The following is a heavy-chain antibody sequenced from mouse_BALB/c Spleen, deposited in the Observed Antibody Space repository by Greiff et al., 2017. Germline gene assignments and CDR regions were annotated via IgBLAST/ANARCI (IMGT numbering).Heavy chain of an antibody. Sequence: VQLKESGPELVKPGASVKMSCKASGYTFTSYVMHWVKQKPGQGLEWIGYINPYNDGTKYNEKFKGKATLTSDKSSSTAYIGLSSLTSEDSAVYYCARGDYYGSSYSAWFAYWGQGTLVTVSA. CDR2: INPYNDGT. CDR3: ARGDYYGSSYSAWFAY. J-gene: IGHJ3*01. CDR1: GYTFTSYV. V-gene: IGHV1-14*01. D-gene: IGHD1-1*01.